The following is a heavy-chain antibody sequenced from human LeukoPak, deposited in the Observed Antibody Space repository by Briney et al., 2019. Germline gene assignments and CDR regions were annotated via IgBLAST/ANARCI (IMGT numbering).Heavy chain of an antibody. D-gene: IGHD1-14*01. CDR1: RFTFTDHY. J-gene: IGHJ4*02. Sequence: PGGSLRLSCAASRFTFTDHYLDWVSQAPGKGLEWVGRTRSRGYDYATDYAASVKDRFTISRDDSKNTLYLQMNSLKIEDTAVYYCTRDSGLAYWGQGTLVTVSS. CDR3: TRDSGLAY. CDR2: TRSRGYDYAT. V-gene: IGHV3-72*01.